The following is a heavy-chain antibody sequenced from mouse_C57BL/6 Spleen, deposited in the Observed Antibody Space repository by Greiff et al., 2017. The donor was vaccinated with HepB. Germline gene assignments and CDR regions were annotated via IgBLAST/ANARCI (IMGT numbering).Heavy chain of an antibody. CDR2: INPNNGGT. J-gene: IGHJ4*01. CDR1: GYTFTDYN. Sequence: EVQLQQSGPELVKPGASVKIPCKASGYTFTDYNMDWVKQSHGKSLEWIGDINPNNGGTIYNQKFKGKATLTVDKSSSTAYMELRSLTSEDTAVYYCARRTYDCSLMDYWGQGTSVTVSS. CDR3: ARRTYDCSLMDY. D-gene: IGHD2-12*01. V-gene: IGHV1-18*01.